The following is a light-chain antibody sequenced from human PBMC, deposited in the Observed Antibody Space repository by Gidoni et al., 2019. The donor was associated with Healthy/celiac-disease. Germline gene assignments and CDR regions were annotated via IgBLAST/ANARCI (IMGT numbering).Light chain of an antibody. CDR2: AAS. CDR3: QQSYSTPWT. V-gene: IGKV1-39*01. J-gene: IGKJ2*02. CDR1: QSISSY. Sequence: DIQMTQSPSSLSASVGDRVTITCRASQSISSYLNWYQQKPGKAPKLLIYAASSLQSGVPSRFSGSRSGTDLTLTISSLQPGDFATYYCQQSYSTPWTFGQGTKLEIK.